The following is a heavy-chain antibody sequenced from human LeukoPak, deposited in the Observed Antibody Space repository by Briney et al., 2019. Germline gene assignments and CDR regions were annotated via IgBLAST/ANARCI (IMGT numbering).Heavy chain of an antibody. CDR2: INPNSGGT. Sequence: ASVKVSCKASGYTFTSYGISWVRQAPGQGLEWMGWINPNSGGTNYAQKFQGRVTMTRDTSISTAYMELSRLRSDDTAVYYCASDYFTIFGVVIPFDYWGQGTLVTVSS. J-gene: IGHJ4*02. CDR3: ASDYFTIFGVVIPFDY. V-gene: IGHV1-2*02. CDR1: GYTFTSYG. D-gene: IGHD3-3*01.